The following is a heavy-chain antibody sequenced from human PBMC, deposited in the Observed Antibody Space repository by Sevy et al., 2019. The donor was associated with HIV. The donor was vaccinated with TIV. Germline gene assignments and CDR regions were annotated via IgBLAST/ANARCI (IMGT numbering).Heavy chain of an antibody. Sequence: GGSLRLSCTASGFIFGDYSMNWVRQAPGKGLQWIAYISSNSRTKYYADALGGRFTVSRDNGQNSLYLQMTSLTNDDAAVYYCARDKHDYGGNPPNYWGQGTLVTVSS. CDR1: GFIFGDYS. CDR2: ISSNSRTK. J-gene: IGHJ4*02. D-gene: IGHD5-12*01. CDR3: ARDKHDYGGNPPNY. V-gene: IGHV3-48*02.